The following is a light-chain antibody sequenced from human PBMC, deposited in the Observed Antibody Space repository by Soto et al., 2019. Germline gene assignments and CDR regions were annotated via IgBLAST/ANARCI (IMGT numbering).Light chain of an antibody. V-gene: IGLV2-14*01. Sequence: QSALTQPASVSGSPGQSITISCTGASSDVGGYNYVSWYQQHPGKAPKLIIYEVTTRPLGISNRFSGSKSGNTASLTISGLLAEDEADYYCSSYASSSTLGVFGTGTKVTVL. CDR2: EVT. J-gene: IGLJ1*01. CDR1: SSDVGGYNY. CDR3: SSYASSSTLGV.